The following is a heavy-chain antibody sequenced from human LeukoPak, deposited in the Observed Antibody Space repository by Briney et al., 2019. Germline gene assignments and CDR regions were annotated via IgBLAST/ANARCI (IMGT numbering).Heavy chain of an antibody. CDR2: ISSSSGTI. V-gene: IGHV3-48*01. CDR3: ARYCGGDCSRAFDI. CDR1: GFTFSTYS. J-gene: IGHJ3*02. D-gene: IGHD2-21*01. Sequence: GGSLRLSCAASGFTFSTYSMNWVRQAPGKGLERVSYISSSSGTIYYADSVKGRFTISRDNAKTSLYLQMNSLRAEDTAVYYCARYCGGDCSRAFDIWGQGTMVTVSS.